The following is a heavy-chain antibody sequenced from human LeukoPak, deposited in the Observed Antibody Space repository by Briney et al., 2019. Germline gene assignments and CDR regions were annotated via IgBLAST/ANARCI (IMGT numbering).Heavy chain of an antibody. CDR3: ARGPTYYYDSSGYYPHTRYYYYYGMDV. CDR1: GGTFSSYA. Sequence: SCKASGGTFSSYAMHWVRQAPGKGLEWVAVISYDGSNKYYADSVKGRFTISRDNSKNTLYLQMNSLRAEDTAVYYCARGPTYYYDSSGYYPHTRYYYYYGMDVWGQGTTVTVSS. V-gene: IGHV3-30*04. J-gene: IGHJ6*02. CDR2: ISYDGSNK. D-gene: IGHD3-22*01.